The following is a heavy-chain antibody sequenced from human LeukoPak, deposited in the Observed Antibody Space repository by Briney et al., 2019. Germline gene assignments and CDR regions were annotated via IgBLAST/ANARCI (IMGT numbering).Heavy chain of an antibody. D-gene: IGHD6-13*01. V-gene: IGHV4-30-2*01. Sequence: PSQTLSLTCTVSGGSISSGGYYWSWIRQPPGKGLEWIGYIYHSGSTYYNPSLKSRVTISVDRSKNQFSLKLSSVTAADTAVYYCARGPSYSSSWYTVDYWGQGTLVTVSS. J-gene: IGHJ4*02. CDR3: ARGPSYSSSWYTVDY. CDR2: IYHSGST. CDR1: GGSISSGGYY.